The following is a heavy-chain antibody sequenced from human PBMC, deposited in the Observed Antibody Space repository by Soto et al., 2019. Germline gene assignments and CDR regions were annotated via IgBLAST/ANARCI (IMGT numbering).Heavy chain of an antibody. D-gene: IGHD5-12*01. CDR2: IYHSGST. J-gene: IGHJ4*02. CDR1: GGSISSYY. V-gene: IGHV4-59*01. CDR3: TRLRDGYPDY. Sequence: SETLSLTCTVSGGSISSYYWSWIRQPPGKGLEWIGYIYHSGSTNYSPSLKSRVTISVDSPKNQFSLKLSSVTAADTAVYYCTRLRDGYPDYWGQGTLVTVSS.